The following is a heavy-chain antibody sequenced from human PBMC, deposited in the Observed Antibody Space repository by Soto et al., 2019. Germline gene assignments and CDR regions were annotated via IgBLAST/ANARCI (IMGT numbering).Heavy chain of an antibody. CDR2: TRNKANSYTT. CDR3: ARVSGNYYYGMDV. CDR1: GFTFSDHY. V-gene: IGHV3-72*01. Sequence: EVQLVESGGGLVQPGGSLRLSCAASGFTFSDHYMDWVRQAPGKGLEWVGRTRNKANSYTTEYAASVKGRFTISRDDSKNALYLQMNSLKTEDTAVYYCARVSGNYYYGMDVWGQGTTVTVSS. D-gene: IGHD1-26*01. J-gene: IGHJ6*02.